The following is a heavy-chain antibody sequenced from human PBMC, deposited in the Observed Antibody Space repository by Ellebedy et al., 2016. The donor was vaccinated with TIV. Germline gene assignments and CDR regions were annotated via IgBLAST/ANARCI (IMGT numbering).Heavy chain of an antibody. V-gene: IGHV3-9*01. CDR3: VKGSIAVTGTCFDS. CDR1: GFTFEDFA. J-gene: IGHJ4*02. CDR2: ISLNSGTM. Sequence: SLKISCAASGFTFEDFAMHWVRQAPGMGLEWVSSISLNSGTMHYTDSVKGRFTISRDNAKNSLYLQIHSLRAEDTAFYYCVKGSIAVTGTCFDSWGQGTLVTVSS. D-gene: IGHD6-13*01.